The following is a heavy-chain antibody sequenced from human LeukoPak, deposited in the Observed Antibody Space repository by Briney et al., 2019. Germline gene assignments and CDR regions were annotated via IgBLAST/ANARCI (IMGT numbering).Heavy chain of an antibody. CDR3: ARDPHYYDSSGYLVPHMDY. V-gene: IGHV1-2*02. CDR2: INPNSGGT. CDR1: GYTFTGYY. J-gene: IGHJ4*02. D-gene: IGHD3-22*01. Sequence: RASVKVSCKASGYTFTGYYMHWVRQAPGQGLEWMGWINPNSGGTNYAQKFQGRVTMTRDTSISTAYMELSRLRSDDTAVYYCARDPHYYDSSGYLVPHMDYWGQGTLVTVSS.